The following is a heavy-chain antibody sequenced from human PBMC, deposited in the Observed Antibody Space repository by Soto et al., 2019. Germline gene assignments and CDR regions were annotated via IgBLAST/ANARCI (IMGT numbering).Heavy chain of an antibody. J-gene: IGHJ5*02. CDR2: MNPNSGNT. V-gene: IGHV1-8*01. Sequence: ASVKVSCKASGYTFTSYDINWVRQATGQGLEWMGWMNPNSGNTGYAQKFQGRVTMTRNTSISTAYMELSSLRSEDTAVYYCARDSHYDILTGSPADNWFDPWGQGTLVTVSS. CDR3: ARDSHYDILTGSPADNWFDP. D-gene: IGHD3-9*01. CDR1: GYTFTSYD.